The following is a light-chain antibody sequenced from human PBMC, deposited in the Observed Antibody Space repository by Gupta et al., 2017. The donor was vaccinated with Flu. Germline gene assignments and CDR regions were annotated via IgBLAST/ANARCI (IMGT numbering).Light chain of an antibody. CDR3: QQYYTAPRT. V-gene: IGKV4-1*01. Sequence: NCKSSQSVLYSSNNKNYLAWYQQKPGQPPRLLIYWASTRESGVPDRFSGSGSGTEFTLTISSLQAEDVAVYYCQQYYTAPRTFGQGTKVEIK. CDR1: QSVLYSSNNKNY. CDR2: WAS. J-gene: IGKJ1*01.